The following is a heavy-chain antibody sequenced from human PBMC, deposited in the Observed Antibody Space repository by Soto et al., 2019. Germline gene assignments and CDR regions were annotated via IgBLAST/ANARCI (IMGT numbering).Heavy chain of an antibody. D-gene: IGHD6-13*01. CDR3: ARLGSIAAAGTPDY. Sequence: LRLSCVASGFTFSDYYMSWFRQAPGKGLEWVSYISGSGSTIHDADSVKGRFTISRDNAKNSLYLQMNSLRAEDTAVYYCARLGSIAAAGTPDYWGQGTLVTVSS. CDR2: ISGSGSTI. J-gene: IGHJ4*02. V-gene: IGHV3-11*01. CDR1: GFTFSDYY.